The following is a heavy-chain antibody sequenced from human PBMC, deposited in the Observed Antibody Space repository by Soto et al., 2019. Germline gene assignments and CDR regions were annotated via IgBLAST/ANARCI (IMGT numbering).Heavy chain of an antibody. CDR1: GGSISGGNYY. J-gene: IGHJ5*02. V-gene: IGHV4-31*03. CDR2: IYHSGST. CDR3: AREYGDPFPSNWFDP. D-gene: IGHD4-17*01. Sequence: QVQLQESGPGLVKPSQTLSLTCTVSGGSISGGNYYWSWLRQHPGKGLEWIGYIYHSGSTYYNPSLKSRVTISVDTSKNQFSLKLSSVTAADTAIYYCAREYGDPFPSNWFDPWGQGTLVTVSS.